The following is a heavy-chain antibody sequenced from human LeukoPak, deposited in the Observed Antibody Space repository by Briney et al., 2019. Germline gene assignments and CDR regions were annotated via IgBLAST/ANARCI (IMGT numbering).Heavy chain of an antibody. D-gene: IGHD3-22*01. J-gene: IGHJ6*02. CDR2: IFSGGST. CDR1: GYTISNYW. CDR3: ASQTYYYGSGTYSTYLDYGMDV. V-gene: IGHV3-66*04. Sequence: GGSLRLSCAASGYTISNYWMAWVRQAPGKGLEWVSVIFSGGSTNYADSVKGRFTISRDNSKNTLFLQMNGLRAEDTAVYYCASQTYYYGSGTYSTYLDYGMDVWGQGTTVTVSS.